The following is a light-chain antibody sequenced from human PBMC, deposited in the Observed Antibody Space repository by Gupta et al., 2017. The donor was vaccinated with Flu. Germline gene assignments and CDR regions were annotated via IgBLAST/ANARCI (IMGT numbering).Light chain of an antibody. CDR1: DLSEQD. V-gene: IGLV3-25*03. CDR2: KDS. J-gene: IGLJ3*02. CDR3: HSADSSGDYEV. Sequence: GKTARITGSGDDLSEQDAYWYQQKPGQAPVLMIYKDSERPSGIPERFSGSSSGTTVTLTISGVQAEDEADYYCHSADSSGDYEVFGGGTKLTVL.